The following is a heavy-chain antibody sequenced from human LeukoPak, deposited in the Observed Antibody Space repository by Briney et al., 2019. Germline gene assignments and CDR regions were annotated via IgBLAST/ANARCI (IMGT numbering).Heavy chain of an antibody. CDR3: ARLGSGWSYDY. Sequence: GRSLRLSCATSRFTFSSYGIDWVRQAPGKGLEWVAVIWYDGSNEYYADSVKGRFTISRDQSKNTAYLQMNSLRVEDTAVYYCARLGSGWSYDYWGQGALVTVSS. CDR2: IWYDGSNE. CDR1: RFTFSSYG. V-gene: IGHV3-33*01. J-gene: IGHJ4*02. D-gene: IGHD6-19*01.